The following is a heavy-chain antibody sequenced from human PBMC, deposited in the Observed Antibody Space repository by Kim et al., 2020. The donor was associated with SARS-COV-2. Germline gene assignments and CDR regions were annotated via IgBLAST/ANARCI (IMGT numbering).Heavy chain of an antibody. J-gene: IGHJ4*02. D-gene: IGHD3-16*01. CDR3: ARSLLGTTRGYYFDY. CDR2: ISSSGSTI. Sequence: GGSLRLSCAASGFTFSDYYMSWIRQAPGKGLEWVSYISSSGSTIYYADSVKGRFTISRDNAKNSLYLQMNSLRAEATAVYYCARSLLGTTRGYYFDYWGQGTLVTVSS. CDR1: GFTFSDYY. V-gene: IGHV3-11*01.